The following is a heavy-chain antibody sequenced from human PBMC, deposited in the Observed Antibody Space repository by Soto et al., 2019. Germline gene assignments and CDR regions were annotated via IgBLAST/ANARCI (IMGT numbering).Heavy chain of an antibody. V-gene: IGHV2-26*01. D-gene: IGHD6-19*01. Sequence: QVTLKESCPVLVKPTETLTLTCTVSGCSLSNARMGLSWLRHPPGKALEWLEHIFSNDEKSYSTSLKSRLTSSKDTSKSQVVLTMTTMDPVDTATYYCARIVGGWYVNFAYCCEGTMVTVST. CDR3: ARIVGGWYVNFAY. J-gene: IGHJ4*02. CDR2: IFSNDEK. CDR1: GCSLSNARMG.